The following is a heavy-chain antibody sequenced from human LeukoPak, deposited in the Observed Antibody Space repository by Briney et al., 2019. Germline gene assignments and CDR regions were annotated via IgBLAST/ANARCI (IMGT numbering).Heavy chain of an antibody. Sequence: ASVKVSCKASGYTFTSYGISWVRQAPGQGLEWMGWISAYNGNTNYAQKLQGRVTMTTDTSTSTAYMELRSLRSDDTAVYYCFVFGGAISKKDFDYWGQGTLVTVSS. D-gene: IGHD3-10*01. CDR3: FVFGGAISKKDFDY. V-gene: IGHV1-18*01. J-gene: IGHJ4*02. CDR1: GYTFTSYG. CDR2: ISAYNGNT.